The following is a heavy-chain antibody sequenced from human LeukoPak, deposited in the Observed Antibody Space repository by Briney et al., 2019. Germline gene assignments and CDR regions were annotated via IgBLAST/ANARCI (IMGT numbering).Heavy chain of an antibody. V-gene: IGHV3-13*01. CDR1: GFTFSSYD. Sequence: GGSLRLSCAASGFTFSSYDMHWVRQATGKGLECVSAIGTAGDTYYPGSVEGRFTISRENAKNSLYLQMNSLRAGDTAVYYCERVQGLDFRWYFDLWGRGTLVTVSS. J-gene: IGHJ2*01. CDR3: ERVQGLDFRWYFDL. CDR2: IGTAGDT.